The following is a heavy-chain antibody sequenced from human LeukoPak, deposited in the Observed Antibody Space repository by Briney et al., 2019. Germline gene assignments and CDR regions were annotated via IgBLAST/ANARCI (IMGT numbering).Heavy chain of an antibody. CDR2: IYHSGST. D-gene: IGHD1/OR15-1a*01. J-gene: IGHJ4*02. Sequence: PSQTLSLTCAVSGGSISSGGYSWGWSRQPPGKGLEWIVYIYHSGSTYYNPSLKSRVTISVDRSKNQFSLKLSSVTAADTAVYYCARAPRLQTTYYFDYWGQGTLVTVSS. CDR3: ARAPRLQTTYYFDY. V-gene: IGHV4-30-2*01. CDR1: GGSISSGGYS.